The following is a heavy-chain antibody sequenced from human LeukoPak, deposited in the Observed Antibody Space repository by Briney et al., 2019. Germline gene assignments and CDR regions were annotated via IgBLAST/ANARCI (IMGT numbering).Heavy chain of an antibody. J-gene: IGHJ4*02. V-gene: IGHV4-59*01. CDR1: GGSLSSYY. CDR3: ARDSSGYRRGSFDY. D-gene: IGHD3-22*01. Sequence: SETLSLTCTVSGGSLSSYYWSWIRQPPGKGLEWIGYIHYSGSSNYNPSLKSRVTISVDTSKNQFSLNLRSVTAADTAVYYCARDSSGYRRGSFDYWGQGTLVTVSS. CDR2: IHYSGSS.